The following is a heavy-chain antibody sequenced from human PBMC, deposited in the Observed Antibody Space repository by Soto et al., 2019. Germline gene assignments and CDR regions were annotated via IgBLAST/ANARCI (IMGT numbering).Heavy chain of an antibody. D-gene: IGHD6-13*01. CDR1: GFTFSSYG. V-gene: IGHV3-33*01. J-gene: IGHJ6*02. CDR2: IWYDGSNK. Sequence: QVQLVESGGGVVQPGRSLRLSCAASGFTFSSYGMHWVRQAPGKGLEWVAVIWYDGSNKYYADSVKGRFTISRDNSKNTLYLQMNSLRAEDTAVYYCARVGNHIAAADSYYYYGMDVWGQGTTVTVSS. CDR3: ARVGNHIAAADSYYYYGMDV.